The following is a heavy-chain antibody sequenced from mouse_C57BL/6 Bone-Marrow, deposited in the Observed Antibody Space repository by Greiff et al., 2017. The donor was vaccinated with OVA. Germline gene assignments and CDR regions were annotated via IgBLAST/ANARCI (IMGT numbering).Heavy chain of an antibody. V-gene: IGHV1-80*01. CDR1: GYAFSSYW. CDR3: ARSPSNCYFDY. CDR2: IYPGDGDT. D-gene: IGHD2-5*01. J-gene: IGHJ2*01. Sequence: VQLQQSGAELVKPGASVKISCKASGYAFSSYWMNWVKQRPGKGLEWIGQIYPGDGDTNYNGKFKGKATLTADKSSSTAYMQLSSLTSEDSAVYFCARSPSNCYFDYWGQGTTLTVSS.